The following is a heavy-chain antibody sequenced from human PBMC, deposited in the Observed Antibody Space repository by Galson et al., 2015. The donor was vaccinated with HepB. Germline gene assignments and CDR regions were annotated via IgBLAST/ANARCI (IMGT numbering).Heavy chain of an antibody. J-gene: IGHJ4*02. CDR3: SRSLDF. V-gene: IGHV3-30*03. Sequence: SLRLSCAASGFTFSSYGMHWVRQAPGKGLEWVAVISYDGSNKYYADSVKGRFTISRDNARNSLYLQLNSLRAEDTAVYYCSRSLDFYGQGTLVTVSS. CDR2: ISYDGSNK. CDR1: GFTFSSYG.